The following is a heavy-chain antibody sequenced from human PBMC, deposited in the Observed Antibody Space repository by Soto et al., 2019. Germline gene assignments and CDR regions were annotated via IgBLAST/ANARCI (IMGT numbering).Heavy chain of an antibody. J-gene: IGHJ6*02. V-gene: IGHV1-2*04. CDR2: INPNTGVT. CDR1: GYTFSGYY. Sequence: QVQLVQSGAQVKKPRASVKVSCKASGYTFSGYYIHWVRQAPGQGLEWMGWINPNTGVTNYAQKFEVWLTMTRDTSLSTAYMELRRLKSDDTALYYCARAVAASGDYGMDVWGQGTSVTVSS. CDR3: ARAVAASGDYGMDV. D-gene: IGHD6-19*01.